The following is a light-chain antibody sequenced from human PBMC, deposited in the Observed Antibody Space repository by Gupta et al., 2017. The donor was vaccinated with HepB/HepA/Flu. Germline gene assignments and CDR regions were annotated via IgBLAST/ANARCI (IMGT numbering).Light chain of an antibody. J-gene: IGKJ5*01. CDR1: QSVRSNY. Sequence: EIVLTQSPGTLSLSPGERATLSCRASQSVRSNYLAWYQQKPGQAPRLLIYGATSRASGTPDRFNGSGSGTDFTLTISRLEPEDFAVYCCQQYGSSPLTFGQGTRVDIK. CDR2: GAT. CDR3: QQYGSSPLT. V-gene: IGKV3-20*01.